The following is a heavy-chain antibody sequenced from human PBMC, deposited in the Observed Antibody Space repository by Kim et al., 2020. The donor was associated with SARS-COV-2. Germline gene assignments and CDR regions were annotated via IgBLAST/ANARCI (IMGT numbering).Heavy chain of an antibody. D-gene: IGHD3-22*01. CDR3: AIDPPWTVVDSY. CDR1: GFTFRNYA. Sequence: GGSLRLSCVASGFTFRNYAMSWVRQSPGKGLEWVSTISKNGETTYYSDSVMGRFTISRDNSKNTVNLQMDSLRVEDTAVYYCAIDPPWTVVDSYWGQGTL. V-gene: IGHV3-23*01. J-gene: IGHJ1*01. CDR2: ISKNGETT.